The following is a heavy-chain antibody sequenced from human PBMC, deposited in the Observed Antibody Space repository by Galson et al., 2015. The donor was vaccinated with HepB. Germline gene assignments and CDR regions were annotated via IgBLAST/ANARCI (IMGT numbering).Heavy chain of an antibody. D-gene: IGHD6-19*01. Sequence: SLRLSCAASGFTFSSYWMSWVRQAPGKGLEWVANIRQDGSEKYYVDSVKGRFTISRDNAKNSLYLQMNSLRAEDTAVYYCARDLAWGSGWTGEHDYWGQGTLVTVSS. CDR2: IRQDGSEK. CDR1: GFTFSSYW. J-gene: IGHJ4*02. CDR3: ARDLAWGSGWTGEHDY. V-gene: IGHV3-7*01.